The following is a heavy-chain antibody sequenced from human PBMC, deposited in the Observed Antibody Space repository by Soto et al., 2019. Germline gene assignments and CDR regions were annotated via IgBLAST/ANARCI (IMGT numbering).Heavy chain of an antibody. CDR1: GFTFSSYS. Sequence: GGSLRLSCAASGFTFSSYSMNWVRQAPGKGLEWVSYISSSSSTIYYADSVKGRFTISRDNAKNSLYLQMNSLRDEDTAVYYCARGESGSYYFGFVDYWGQGTLVTVSS. CDR3: ARGESGSYYFGFVDY. CDR2: ISSSSSTI. V-gene: IGHV3-48*02. J-gene: IGHJ4*02. D-gene: IGHD1-26*01.